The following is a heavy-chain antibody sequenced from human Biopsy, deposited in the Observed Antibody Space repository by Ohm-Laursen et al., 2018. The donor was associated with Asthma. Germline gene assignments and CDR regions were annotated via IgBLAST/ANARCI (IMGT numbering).Heavy chain of an antibody. CDR2: VNTGNGDT. D-gene: IGHD3-9*01. J-gene: IGHJ3*01. CDR3: ARTYYDFLTGQVKDVFGV. Sequence: ASVKVSCKASGYNFISFAIHWVRQAPGQRLEWMGWVNTGNGDTKYSQKFQGRVTITRDTSASTAYMKLRSLRSEDTATYYCARTYYDFLTGQVKDVFGVWGQGTMVTVSS. CDR1: GYNFISFA. V-gene: IGHV1-3*04.